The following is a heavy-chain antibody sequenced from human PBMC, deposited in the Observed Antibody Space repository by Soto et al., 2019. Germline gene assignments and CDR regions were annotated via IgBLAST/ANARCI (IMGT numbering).Heavy chain of an antibody. J-gene: IGHJ5*02. V-gene: IGHV1-8*01. CDR1: GYSFTRHD. Sequence: GASVKVSCKATGYSFTRHDINWLRQAAGQGLEWMGWMNPNSGNAVYAQKFQGRVTMARNTSITTAYIEVTSLKSEDTAVYFCARGDYNESSHWFDPWGQGTLVTLSS. CDR2: MNPNSGNA. D-gene: IGHD4-4*01. CDR3: ARGDYNESSHWFDP.